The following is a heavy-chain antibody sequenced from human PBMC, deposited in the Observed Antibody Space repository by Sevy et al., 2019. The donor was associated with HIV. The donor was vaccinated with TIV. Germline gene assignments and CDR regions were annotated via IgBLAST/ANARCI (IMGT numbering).Heavy chain of an antibody. CDR3: ARDRCTITSCHEGNWFDP. D-gene: IGHD2-2*01. J-gene: IGHJ5*02. Sequence: GGSLRLSCAASGFTFSSYSMNWVRQAPGKGLEWVSSISGLSNYIYYADSVKGRFTISRDNAKNSLYLQMNSLRPEDTAVYYCARDRCTITSCHEGNWFDPWGQGTLVTVPS. CDR2: ISGLSNYI. CDR1: GFTFSSYS. V-gene: IGHV3-21*01.